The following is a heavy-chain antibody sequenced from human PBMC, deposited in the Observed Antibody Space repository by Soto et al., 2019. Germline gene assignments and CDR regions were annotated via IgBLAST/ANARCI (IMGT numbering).Heavy chain of an antibody. Sequence: QEQLVQAGAEVKKPGSSVRISCRGSGGTFSNDAVSWVRQAPGQGLQWMGGIIPIFGTTHYAQKFQGRVTITADESTATAYMELRSVTSEDTAVYYCATGLRTGNYGMDVWGQGTAVTVSS. CDR1: GGTFSNDA. D-gene: IGHD3-10*01. J-gene: IGHJ6*02. V-gene: IGHV1-69*01. CDR2: IIPIFGTT. CDR3: ATGLRTGNYGMDV.